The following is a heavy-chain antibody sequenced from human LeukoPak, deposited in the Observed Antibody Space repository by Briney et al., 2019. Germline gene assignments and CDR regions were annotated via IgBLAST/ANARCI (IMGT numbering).Heavy chain of an antibody. V-gene: IGHV3-33*08. D-gene: IGHD2-8*02. CDR2: ISFDGTIK. CDR1: GFTFSSYG. J-gene: IGHJ6*03. Sequence: GGSLRLSCAASGFTFSSYGIHWVRQAPGKGLEWVAVISFDGTIKYYADSVKGRFTSSRDNADRSLYLQMTSLRVEDTAVYFCASRYCTGVNCFAASYMCMDVWGKGTTVTVSS. CDR3: ASRYCTGVNCFAASYMCMDV.